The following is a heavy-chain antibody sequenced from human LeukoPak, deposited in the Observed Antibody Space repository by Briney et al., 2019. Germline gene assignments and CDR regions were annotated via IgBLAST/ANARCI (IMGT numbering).Heavy chain of an antibody. J-gene: IGHJ4*02. CDR2: ITGSSSYI. Sequence: GGSLRLSCAASGFTFSSYAMSWVRQAPGKGLEWVSFITGSSSYIYYTDSVKGRFTISRDNAKNSLYLQMNSLRAEDTAVYYCARSAAKVDYWGQGTLVTVSS. CDR1: GFTFSSYA. V-gene: IGHV3-21*01. D-gene: IGHD6-13*01. CDR3: ARSAAKVDY.